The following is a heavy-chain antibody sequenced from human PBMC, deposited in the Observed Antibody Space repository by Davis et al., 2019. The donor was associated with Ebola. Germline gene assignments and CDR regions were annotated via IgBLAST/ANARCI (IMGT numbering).Heavy chain of an antibody. CDR2: INHSGST. CDR1: GGSFSGYY. V-gene: IGHV4-34*01. CDR3: ARGRGGLPNYFDY. J-gene: IGHJ4*02. Sequence: SETLSLTCAVYGGSFSGYYWSWIRQPPGKGLEWIGEINHSGSTNYNPSLKSRVTISVDTSKNQFSLKLSSVTAADTAVYYCARGRGGLPNYFDYWGQGTLVTVSS. D-gene: IGHD1-26*01.